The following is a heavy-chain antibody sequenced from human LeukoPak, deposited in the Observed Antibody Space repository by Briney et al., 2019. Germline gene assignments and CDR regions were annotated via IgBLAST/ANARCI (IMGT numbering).Heavy chain of an antibody. J-gene: IGHJ4*02. CDR3: AREEFVHEIVSSGYFVY. CDR2: VYSSGVG. Sequence: SETLSLTCTVSGGSITGYYWNWIWQPAGQGLEWLGRVYSSGVGNYNPSLTSRVTMSVDTSKNQFSLKLTSLTAADTAVYYCAREEFVHEIVSSGYFVYWGQGTLVTVSS. D-gene: IGHD3-22*01. CDR1: GGSITGYY. V-gene: IGHV4-4*07.